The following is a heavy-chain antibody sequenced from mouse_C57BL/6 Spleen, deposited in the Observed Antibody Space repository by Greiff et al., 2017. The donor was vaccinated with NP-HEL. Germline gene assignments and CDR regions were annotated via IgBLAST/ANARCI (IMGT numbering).Heavy chain of an antibody. CDR2: ISDGGSYT. Sequence: EVKLVESGGGLVKPGGSLKLSCAASGFTFSSYAMSWVRQTPEKRLEWVATISDGGSYTYYPDNVKGRFTIYRENAKNNLYLQMSHLKSEDTAMYYCARAYYSNYALDYWGQGTTLTVSS. V-gene: IGHV5-4*03. D-gene: IGHD2-5*01. J-gene: IGHJ2*01. CDR3: ARAYYSNYALDY. CDR1: GFTFSSYA.